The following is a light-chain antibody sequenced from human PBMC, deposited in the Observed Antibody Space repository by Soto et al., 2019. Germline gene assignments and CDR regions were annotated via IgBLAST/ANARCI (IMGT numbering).Light chain of an antibody. V-gene: IGKV3-15*01. CDR2: GAS. J-gene: IGKJ1*01. CDR3: QQYTNWRT. CDR1: QNVRSN. Sequence: EIVITQSPATLSVSPGGGATLSCRASQNVRSNLAWYQQRPGQAPRLLIYGASTRATGIPTRFSGSGSGTEFTLTISSLQSEDFAVYYCQQYTNWRTFGQGTKVEIK.